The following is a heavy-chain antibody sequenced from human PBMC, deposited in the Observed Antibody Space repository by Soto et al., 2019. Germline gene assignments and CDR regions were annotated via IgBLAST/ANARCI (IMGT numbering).Heavy chain of an antibody. D-gene: IGHD3-16*02. J-gene: IGHJ3*02. CDR1: GYTFTSYG. Sequence: ASVKVSCKASGYTFTSYGISWVRQAPGQGLEWMGWISAYNGNTNYAQKLQGRVTMTTDTSTSTAYMELRSLRSDDTAVYYCTRDPLMITFGRVIVDAFDIWGQGTMVTVSS. V-gene: IGHV1-18*01. CDR2: ISAYNGNT. CDR3: TRDPLMITFGRVIVDAFDI.